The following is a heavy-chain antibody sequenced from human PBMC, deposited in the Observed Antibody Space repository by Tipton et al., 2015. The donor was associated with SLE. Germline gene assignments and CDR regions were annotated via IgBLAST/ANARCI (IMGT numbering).Heavy chain of an antibody. CDR1: GFTFSTYT. CDR3: ARAGSISWYDS. CDR2: INASGTRT. J-gene: IGHJ5*01. V-gene: IGHV3-23*01. D-gene: IGHD2-2*01. Sequence: SLRLSCAASGFTFSTYTMSWVRQAPGKGLAWVSDINASGTRTYYADSVKGRFTISRDNSKNTLYLQMESLRTEDTATYYCARAGSISWYDSWGQGTLVTVSS.